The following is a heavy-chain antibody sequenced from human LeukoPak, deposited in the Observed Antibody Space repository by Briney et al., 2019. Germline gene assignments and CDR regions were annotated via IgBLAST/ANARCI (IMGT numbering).Heavy chain of an antibody. CDR1: GYTFTSYA. D-gene: IGHD2-2*01. Sequence: ASVKVSCKASGYTFTSYAMHWVRQAPGQGLEWMGIINPSGGSTSYAQKFQGRVTMTRDTSTSTVYMELSSLRSEDTAVYYCASIVVVPAAREDAFDIWGQGTMVTVSS. CDR3: ASIVVVPAAREDAFDI. V-gene: IGHV1-46*01. J-gene: IGHJ3*02. CDR2: INPSGGST.